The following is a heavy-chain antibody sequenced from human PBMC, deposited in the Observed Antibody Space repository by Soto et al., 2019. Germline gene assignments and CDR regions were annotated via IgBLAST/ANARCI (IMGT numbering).Heavy chain of an antibody. V-gene: IGHV1-3*01. CDR3: VGDPSFSGGSCYYSYYMDV. D-gene: IGHD2-15*01. CDR2: INAGNGNT. CDR1: GYTFTSYA. Sequence: QVQLVQSGAEVKKPGASVKVSCKASGYTFTSYAMHWVRQAPGQRLEWMGWINAGNGNTKYSQKFQGRVTITRDTSASTACMEMTSLRTEDTAVDYCVGDPSFSGGSCYYSYYMDVWGKGTTVTVSS. J-gene: IGHJ6*03.